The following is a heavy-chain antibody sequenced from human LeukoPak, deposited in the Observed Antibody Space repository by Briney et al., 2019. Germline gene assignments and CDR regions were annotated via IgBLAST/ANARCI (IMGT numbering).Heavy chain of an antibody. CDR1: GFTFSSYA. CDR2: ISYDGSNE. J-gene: IGHJ4*02. CDR3: APREYQLLPLGY. V-gene: IGHV3-30-3*01. D-gene: IGHD2-2*01. Sequence: GRSLRLSCAASGFTFSSYAMHWVRQAPGKGLEWVAVISYDGSNEYYADSVKGRFTISRDNSKNTLYLQMNSLRAEDTAVYYCAPREYQLLPLGYWGQGTLVTVSS.